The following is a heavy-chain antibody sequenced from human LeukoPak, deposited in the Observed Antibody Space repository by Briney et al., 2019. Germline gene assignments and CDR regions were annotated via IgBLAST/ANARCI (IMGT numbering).Heavy chain of an antibody. J-gene: IGHJ4*02. V-gene: IGHV3-15*01. Sequence: GGSLRLSCAASGFTFSNAWMSWVRQAPGKGLEWVGRIKSKTDGGTTDYAAPVKGRFTISRDDSKNTLYLQMNSLKTEDTAVYYCTTAPYYYGSFPFDYWGQGTLVTVSS. CDR1: GFTFSNAW. CDR3: TTAPYYYGSFPFDY. D-gene: IGHD3-10*01. CDR2: IKSKTDGGTT.